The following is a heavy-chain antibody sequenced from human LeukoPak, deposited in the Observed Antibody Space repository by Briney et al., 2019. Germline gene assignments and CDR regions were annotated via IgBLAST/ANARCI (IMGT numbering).Heavy chain of an antibody. J-gene: IGHJ4*02. Sequence: SETLSLTCAVYGGSFSGYYWSWIRQPAGKGLEWIGRIYTSGSTNYNPSLKSRVTISVDTSKNQFSLKLSSVTAADTAVYYCARGVGATFDYWGQGTLVTVSS. CDR1: GGSFSGYY. V-gene: IGHV4-59*10. CDR2: IYTSGST. CDR3: ARGVGATFDY. D-gene: IGHD1-26*01.